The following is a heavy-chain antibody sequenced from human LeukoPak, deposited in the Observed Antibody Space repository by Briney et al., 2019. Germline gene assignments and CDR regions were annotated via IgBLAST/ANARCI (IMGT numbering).Heavy chain of an antibody. CDR3: AREGGFYRPLDY. CDR1: GGSVTSTNW. V-gene: IGHV4-4*02. D-gene: IGHD3-3*01. Sequence: SETLSLTCGVSGGSVTSTNWWTWVRQPPGKGLEWIGEVHLDGRTNYNPSLKSRLTMSVDLSENHISLKLTSVTASDTAVYYCAREGGFYRPLDYSGQGTLVTVSS. CDR2: VHLDGRT. J-gene: IGHJ4*02.